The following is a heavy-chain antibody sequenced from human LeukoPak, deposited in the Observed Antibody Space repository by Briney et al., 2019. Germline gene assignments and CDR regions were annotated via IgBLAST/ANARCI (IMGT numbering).Heavy chain of an antibody. CDR1: GFTFTDYP. CDR2: LTRSGGDT. J-gene: IGHJ6*04. V-gene: IGHV3-23*01. D-gene: IGHD2-2*01. CDR3: ATRYCSIAACRASSYKCMDD. Sequence: PGGSLRLSCAASGFTFTDYPMSWVRQAPGKGVEWVSALTRSGGDTYHADTVKGRFIISRDNAQNSVHLQMNSLRAEDTAVYYCATRYCSIAACRASSYKCMDDWGKGTTVIVSS.